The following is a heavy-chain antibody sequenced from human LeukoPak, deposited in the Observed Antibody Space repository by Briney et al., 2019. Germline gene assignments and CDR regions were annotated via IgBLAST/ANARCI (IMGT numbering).Heavy chain of an antibody. D-gene: IGHD2-15*01. CDR3: AKDRLRYRSGGSCYFFDY. Sequence: PGGSLRLSCAASGFTFSSYAMSWVRQAPGKGLEWVSAISGSGGSTYYADSVKGRFTISRGNSKNTLYLQMNSLRAEDTAVYYCAKDRLRYRSGGSCYFFDYWGQGTLVTVSS. CDR2: ISGSGGST. V-gene: IGHV3-23*01. CDR1: GFTFSSYA. J-gene: IGHJ4*02.